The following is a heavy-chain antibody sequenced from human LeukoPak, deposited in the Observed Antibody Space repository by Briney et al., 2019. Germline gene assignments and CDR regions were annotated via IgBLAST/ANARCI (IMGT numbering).Heavy chain of an antibody. CDR1: GYTFTGYY. CDR3: ARDLKSVETASIRAGMTDTWLDP. D-gene: IGHD5-18*01. CDR2: INPNSGGT. Sequence: ASVKVSCKASGYTFTGYYIHWVRQAPGQGLEWLGWINPNSGGTNYAQKFQGRVTMTRDTSISTAYMEVSRLTSDDTAVYYCARDLKSVETASIRAGMTDTWLDPWGQGTLVTVSS. J-gene: IGHJ5*02. V-gene: IGHV1-2*02.